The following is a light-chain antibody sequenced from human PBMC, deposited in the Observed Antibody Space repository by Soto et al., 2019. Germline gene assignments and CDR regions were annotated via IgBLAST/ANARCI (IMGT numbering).Light chain of an antibody. J-gene: IGKJ4*01. CDR2: KAS. CDR1: QSISSW. Sequence: DIQMTQSPSTLSASVGDRVTITCRASQSISSWLAWYQQKPGKAPKLLIYKASSLESGVPSRFSGSGSGTVFTPTISSLQPDDFATYYCQQYNSYPLTFGGGTKVEIK. V-gene: IGKV1-5*03. CDR3: QQYNSYPLT.